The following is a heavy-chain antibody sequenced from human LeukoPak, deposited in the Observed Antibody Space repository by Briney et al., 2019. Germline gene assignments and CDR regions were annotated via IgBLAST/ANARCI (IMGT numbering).Heavy chain of an antibody. J-gene: IGHJ4*02. V-gene: IGHV3-66*01. CDR2: IYSGGST. Sequence: HPGGSLRLSCAASGFTVGSNYMGWVRQAPGKGLEWVSDIYSGGSTYYTDSVKGRFPISRDNSKNPLYLQMNSLRAEDTAVYYCAKDHMGILTGYYSPHFDYWGQGTLVTVSS. CDR3: AKDHMGILTGYYSPHFDY. D-gene: IGHD3-9*01. CDR1: GFTVGSNY.